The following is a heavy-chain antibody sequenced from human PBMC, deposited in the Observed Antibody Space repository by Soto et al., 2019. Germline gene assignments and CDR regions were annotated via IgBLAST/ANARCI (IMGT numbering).Heavy chain of an antibody. V-gene: IGHV1-69*02. CDR1: GGTFSSYT. CDR3: ARASVGTGDTAMGDYYYGMDV. J-gene: IGHJ6*02. Sequence: ASVKVSCKASGGTFSSYTISWVRQAPGQGLEWMGRIIPILGIANYAQKFQGRVTITADKSTSTAYMELSSLRSEDTAVYYCARASVGTGDTAMGDYYYGMDVWGQGTTVTVSS. CDR2: IIPILGIA. D-gene: IGHD5-18*01.